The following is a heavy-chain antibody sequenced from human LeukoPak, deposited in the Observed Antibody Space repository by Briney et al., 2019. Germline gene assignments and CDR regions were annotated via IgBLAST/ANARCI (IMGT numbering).Heavy chain of an antibody. V-gene: IGHV1-18*01. D-gene: IGHD1-26*01. CDR2: ISAYNGNT. CDR3: ARDLSGSYYPDAFDI. CDR1: GYTFTSYG. Sequence: GASVKVSCKASGYTFTSYGISWVRQAPGQGLEWMGWISAYNGNTNYAQKLQGRVTMTTDTSTSTAYMELRSLRSDDTAVYYCARDLSGSYYPDAFDIWGQGTMVTVSS. J-gene: IGHJ3*02.